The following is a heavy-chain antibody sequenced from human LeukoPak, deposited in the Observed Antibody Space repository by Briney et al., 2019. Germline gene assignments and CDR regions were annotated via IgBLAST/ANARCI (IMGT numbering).Heavy chain of an antibody. Sequence: ASVKVSSKVSGYTLTELSMHWVRQAPGKGLEWMGGFDPEDGETIYAQKFQGRVSMTTDTSTSTAYMDLRSLRSDDTAVYYCARDLRYSSGWSASGMDVWGKGTTVTISS. CDR3: ARDLRYSSGWSASGMDV. D-gene: IGHD6-19*01. J-gene: IGHJ6*03. CDR2: FDPEDGET. V-gene: IGHV1-24*01. CDR1: GYTLTELS.